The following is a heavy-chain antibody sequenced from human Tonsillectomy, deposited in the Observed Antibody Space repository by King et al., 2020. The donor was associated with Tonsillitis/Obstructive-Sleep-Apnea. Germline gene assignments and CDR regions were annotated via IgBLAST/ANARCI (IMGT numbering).Heavy chain of an antibody. CDR1: GGSISSYY. J-gene: IGHJ4*02. V-gene: IGHV4-59*12. D-gene: IGHD3-3*01. CDR3: ARVSLDFGSGSFDY. CDR2: IYYSWST. Sequence: QLQESGPGLVKPSETLYLTCTVSGGSISSYYWSWIRKPPGKGLEWIGYIYYSWSTNYNYSHKSRFTISVDTSKNQFSLKLSSVTAADTAVYYCARVSLDFGSGSFDYWGQGTLVTVSS.